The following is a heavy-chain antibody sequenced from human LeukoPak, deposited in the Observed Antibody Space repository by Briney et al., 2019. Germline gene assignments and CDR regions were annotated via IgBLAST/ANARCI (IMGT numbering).Heavy chain of an antibody. CDR1: GFTFDDYA. Sequence: PGRSLRLSCAASGFTFDDYAMHWVRQAPGKGLVWVSRINSDGSSTSYADSVKGRFTISRDNAKNTLYLQMDSLRAEDTAVYYCARDPHGYSWSGMDVWGQGTTVTVSS. J-gene: IGHJ6*02. D-gene: IGHD5-18*01. V-gene: IGHV3-74*01. CDR2: INSDGSST. CDR3: ARDPHGYSWSGMDV.